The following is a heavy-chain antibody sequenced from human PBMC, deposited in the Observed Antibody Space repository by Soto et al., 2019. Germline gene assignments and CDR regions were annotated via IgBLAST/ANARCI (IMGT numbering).Heavy chain of an antibody. CDR2: IYYSGST. Sequence: SETLSLTCTVSGGSISSYYWSWIRQPPGKGLEWIGYIYYSGSTNYNPSLKSRVTISVDTSKNQFSLKLSSVTAADTAVYYCARGGRTDSSSWYERGYYYYDGMDVWGQGTTVTV. CDR1: GGSISSYY. CDR3: ARGGRTDSSSWYERGYYYYDGMDV. V-gene: IGHV4-59*01. D-gene: IGHD6-13*01. J-gene: IGHJ6*02.